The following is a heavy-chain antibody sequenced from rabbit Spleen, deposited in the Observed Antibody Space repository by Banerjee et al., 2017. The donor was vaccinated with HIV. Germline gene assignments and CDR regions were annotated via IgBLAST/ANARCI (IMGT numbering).Heavy chain of an antibody. V-gene: IGHV1S45*01. CDR2: IYGGVSGST. CDR3: ARGVYDDYDTYYFDL. D-gene: IGHD2-1*01. Sequence: QEQLEESGGDLVKPEGSLTLTCTASGIDFNTYYYMCWVRQAPGKGLEWIACIYGGVSGSTDYANWAKGRFTISRTSSTTVTLQVTSLTAADTATYFCARGVYDDYDTYYFDLWGPGTLVTVS. J-gene: IGHJ4*01. CDR1: GIDFNTYYY.